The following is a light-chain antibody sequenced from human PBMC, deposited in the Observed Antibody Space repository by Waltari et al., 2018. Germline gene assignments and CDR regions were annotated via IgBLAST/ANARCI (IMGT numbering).Light chain of an antibody. Sequence: DIQMTQSPSSVSASVGDRVTITCWASGDVSTWLAWYQQKPGKVPQLLIFAASVLRTGVSSRFTGSGSGTDFTLTISSLEPEDFATYYCQQSNTFPLTFGGGTKVEIK. CDR2: AAS. CDR1: GDVSTW. CDR3: QQSNTFPLT. V-gene: IGKV1-12*01. J-gene: IGKJ4*01.